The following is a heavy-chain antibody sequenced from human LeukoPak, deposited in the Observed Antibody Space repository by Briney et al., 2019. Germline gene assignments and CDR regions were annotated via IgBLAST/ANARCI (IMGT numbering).Heavy chain of an antibody. J-gene: IGHJ4*02. CDR1: GFTFDDYS. Sequence: PGGCLRLSCAASGFTFDDYSMHWVRHAPGKALEWVSVISWEAGSTSYADSVKGRFTISRDNSKNSLYLQMNSLRSEDSALYYCAKDRGGVDYWGQGTLVTVSS. D-gene: IGHD3-16*01. V-gene: IGHV3-43*01. CDR2: ISWEAGST. CDR3: AKDRGGVDY.